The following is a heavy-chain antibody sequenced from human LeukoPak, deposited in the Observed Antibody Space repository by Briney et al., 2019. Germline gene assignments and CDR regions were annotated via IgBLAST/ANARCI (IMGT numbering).Heavy chain of an antibody. CDR1: GFTFSSYA. D-gene: IGHD3-22*01. CDR2: ISSSSTI. V-gene: IGHV3-48*01. CDR3: AREGLYYYDSSGYRL. J-gene: IGHJ4*02. Sequence: GRSLRLSCAASGFTFSSYAMHWVRQAPGKGLEWVSYISSSSTIYYADSVKGRFTISRDNAKNSLYLQMNSLRAEDTAVYYCAREGLYYYDSSGYRLWGQGTLVTVSS.